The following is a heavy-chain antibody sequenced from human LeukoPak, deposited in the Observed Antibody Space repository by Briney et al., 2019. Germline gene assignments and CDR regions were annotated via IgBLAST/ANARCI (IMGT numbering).Heavy chain of an antibody. Sequence: ASVKVSCKASGYTFTGYYMHWVRQAPGQGLEWMGWINPNSGGTNYAQKFQGRVTMTRGTSISTAYMELSRLRSDDTAVYYCARQGGSTRWFDPWGQGTLVTVSS. CDR1: GYTFTGYY. CDR2: INPNSGGT. CDR3: ARQGGSTRWFDP. V-gene: IGHV1-2*02. J-gene: IGHJ5*02. D-gene: IGHD5-24*01.